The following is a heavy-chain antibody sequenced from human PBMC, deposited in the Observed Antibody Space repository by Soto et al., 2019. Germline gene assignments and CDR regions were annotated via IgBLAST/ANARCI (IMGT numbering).Heavy chain of an antibody. CDR3: AHGSGWLFDY. CDR2: IYWNDNE. V-gene: IGHV2-5*01. Sequence: QITLKESGPTLVKPTQTLTLTCTFSGFSLTTRAVGVGWIRQPPGKALEWLAFIYWNDNEYYSPSLKSRLTITKDTATNQVVLTMTITDPVDTATYYCAHGSGWLFDYWGQGTLVTVS. D-gene: IGHD6-19*01. CDR1: GFSLTTRAVG. J-gene: IGHJ4*02.